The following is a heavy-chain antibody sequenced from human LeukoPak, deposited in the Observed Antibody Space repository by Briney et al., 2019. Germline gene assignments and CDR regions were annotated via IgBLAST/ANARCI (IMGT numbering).Heavy chain of an antibody. CDR2: ISWNSGSI. CDR3: AKSPSGRYCSGGSCYSGVFDH. CDR1: GFTFDDYA. J-gene: IGHJ4*02. D-gene: IGHD2-15*01. Sequence: PGGSLRLPCAASGFTFDDYAMHWVRQAPGKGLEWVSGISWNSGSIGYADSVKGRFTISRDNAKNSLYLQMSSLRAEDTALYYCAKSPSGRYCSGGSCYSGVFDHWGQGTLVTVSS. V-gene: IGHV3-9*01.